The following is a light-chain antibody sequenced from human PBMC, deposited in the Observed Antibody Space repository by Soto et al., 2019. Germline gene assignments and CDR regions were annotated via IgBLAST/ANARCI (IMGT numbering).Light chain of an antibody. CDR3: SSYTSSSTLVV. CDR2: EVS. V-gene: IGLV2-14*01. Sequence: LTQPPSVSAAPGQTARMTCGGNKLASQSVHWYQQHPGKAPKLMIYEVSNRPSGVSNRFSGSKSGNTASLTISGLQAEDEADYYCSSYTSSSTLVVFGGGTKLTVL. J-gene: IGLJ2*01. CDR1: KLASQS.